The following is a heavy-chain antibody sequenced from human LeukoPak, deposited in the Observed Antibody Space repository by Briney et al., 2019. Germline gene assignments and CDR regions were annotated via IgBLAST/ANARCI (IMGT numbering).Heavy chain of an antibody. CDR3: ARDRRLSSGWGYYYYYYMDV. V-gene: IGHV4-39*02. Sequence: SETLSLTCTVSGGSISSSSYYWGWIRQPPGKGLEWIGSIYYSGSTYYNPSLKSRVTISVDTSKNQFSLQLNSVTPEDTAVYYCARDRRLSSGWGYYYYYYMDVWGKGTTVTVSS. J-gene: IGHJ6*03. CDR2: IYYSGST. D-gene: IGHD6-19*01. CDR1: GGSISSSSYY.